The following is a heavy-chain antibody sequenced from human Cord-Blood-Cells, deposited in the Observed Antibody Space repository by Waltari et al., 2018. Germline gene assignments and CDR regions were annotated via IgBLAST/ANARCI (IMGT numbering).Heavy chain of an antibody. CDR2: IYPGDSDT. D-gene: IGHD3-3*01. CDR1: GYSFTSYW. Sequence: EVQLVQSGAEVKKPGESLKISCKGSGYSFTSYWIGGVRQMPGQGLEWMGIIYPGDSDTRYSPSFQGQVTISADKSISTAYLQWSSLKASDTAMYYCARRSYYDFWSGYRGAFDIWGQGTMVTVSS. CDR3: ARRSYYDFWSGYRGAFDI. V-gene: IGHV5-51*03. J-gene: IGHJ3*02.